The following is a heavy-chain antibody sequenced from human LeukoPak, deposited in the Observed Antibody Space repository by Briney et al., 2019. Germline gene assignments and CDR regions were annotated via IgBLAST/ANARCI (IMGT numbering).Heavy chain of an antibody. V-gene: IGHV3-21*01. CDR1: GFTFSSYS. CDR2: ISSSSSSYI. D-gene: IGHD3-9*01. Sequence: PGGSLRLSCAASGFTFSSYSMNWVRQAPGKGLEWVSSISSSSSSYIYYADSVKGRFTISRDNAKNSLYLQMNSLRAEDTAVYYCARCDILTGLYYFDYWGQGTLVTVSS. CDR3: ARCDILTGLYYFDY. J-gene: IGHJ4*02.